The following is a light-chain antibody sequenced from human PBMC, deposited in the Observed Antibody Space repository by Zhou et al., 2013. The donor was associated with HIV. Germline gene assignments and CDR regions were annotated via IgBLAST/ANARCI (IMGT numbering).Light chain of an antibody. CDR1: QSISVY. CDR2: AAS. Sequence: EIVLTQSPATLSLSPGDRATLSCRASQSISVYLAWYQHRPGQAPRLLIFAASGRVTGIPDRFSGSGSGTDFTLTISRLEPEDFAVYYCQHYGTLPWTFGQGTKVEIK. CDR3: QHYGTLPWT. J-gene: IGKJ1*01. V-gene: IGKV3-20*01.